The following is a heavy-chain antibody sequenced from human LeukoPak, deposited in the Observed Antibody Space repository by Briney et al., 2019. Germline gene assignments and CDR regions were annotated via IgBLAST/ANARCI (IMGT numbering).Heavy chain of an antibody. CDR3: ASTSSSWYNYYYYYMDV. CDR1: GGSISSYY. Sequence: PSETLSLTCTVSGGSISSYYWSWIRQPPGKGLEWIGYIYYSGSTNYNPSLKSRVTISVDTSKNQFSLKLSSVTAADTAVYYCASTSSSWYNYYYYYMDVWGKGTTVIVSS. D-gene: IGHD6-13*01. J-gene: IGHJ6*03. V-gene: IGHV4-59*01. CDR2: IYYSGST.